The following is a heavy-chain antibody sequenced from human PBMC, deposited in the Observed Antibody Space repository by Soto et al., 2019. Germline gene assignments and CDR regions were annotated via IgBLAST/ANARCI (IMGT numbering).Heavy chain of an antibody. Sequence: EVQLVESGGGLVKPGGSLRLSCAASGFTFSNAGINWVRQAPGKGLEWVGRIKSKTEGGTTDVAAPVKGRFAISRDDSKSMVYLQINSLKTEDTGIYYCTRDSYSTMIVVRVGYWGHGTLVTVSS. CDR1: GFTFSNAG. V-gene: IGHV3-15*07. CDR3: TRDSYSTMIVVRVGY. D-gene: IGHD3-22*01. CDR2: IKSKTEGGTT. J-gene: IGHJ4*01.